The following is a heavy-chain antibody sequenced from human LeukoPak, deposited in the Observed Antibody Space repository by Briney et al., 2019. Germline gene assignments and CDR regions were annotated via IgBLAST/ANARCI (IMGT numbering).Heavy chain of an antibody. CDR3: ARAIEWELLGSFDY. V-gene: IGHV3-23*01. CDR1: GFTFSSYA. Sequence: PGGSLRLSCAASGFTFSSYAMNWVRQAPGKGLEWVSGISHSGSSTYYADSVKGRFTISRDNSKSTLYLQMNSLRAEDTAVYYCARAIEWELLGSFDYWGQGTLVTVSS. CDR2: ISHSGSST. D-gene: IGHD1-26*01. J-gene: IGHJ4*02.